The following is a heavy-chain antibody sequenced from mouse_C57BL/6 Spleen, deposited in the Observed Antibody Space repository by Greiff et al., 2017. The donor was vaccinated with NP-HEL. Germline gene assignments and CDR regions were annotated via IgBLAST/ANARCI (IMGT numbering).Heavy chain of an antibody. V-gene: IGHV1-61*01. CDR3: ARLGDGYYYFDY. Sequence: VQLQQPGAELVRPGSSVKLSCKASGYTFTSYWMDWVKQRPGQGLEWIGNIYPSDSETHYNQKFKDKATLTVDKSSSTAYMQLSSLTSEDSAVYYCARLGDGYYYFDYWGQGTTLTVSS. D-gene: IGHD2-3*01. CDR1: GYTFTSYW. CDR2: IYPSDSET. J-gene: IGHJ2*01.